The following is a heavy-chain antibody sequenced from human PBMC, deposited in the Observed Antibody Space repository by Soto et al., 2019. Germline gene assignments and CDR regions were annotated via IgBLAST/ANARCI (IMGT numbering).Heavy chain of an antibody. CDR3: ARGLIAARGDYYYGMDV. CDR1: GGSISSYY. CDR2: IYTSGST. D-gene: IGHD6-6*01. Sequence: SETLSLTCTVSGGSISSYYWSWIRQPAGKGLEWIGRIYTSGSTNYNPSLKSRVTMSVDTSKNQFSLKLSSVTAADTAVYYCARGLIAARGDYYYGMDVWGQGTTVTVS. J-gene: IGHJ6*02. V-gene: IGHV4-4*07.